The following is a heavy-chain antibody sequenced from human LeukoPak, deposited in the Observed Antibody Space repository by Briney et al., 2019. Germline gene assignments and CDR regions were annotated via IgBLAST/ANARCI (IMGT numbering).Heavy chain of an antibody. CDR1: GYTFPGYY. D-gene: IGHD2-15*01. CDR3: AREENCSGGSCYYY. Sequence: ASLKVSCKASGYTFPGYYMHWVRQAPGQGLEWMGRINPNSGGTNYAQKFQGRVTMTRDTSISTAYMELSRLRSDDTAVCYCAREENCSGGSCYYYWGQGTLVTVSS. V-gene: IGHV1-2*06. J-gene: IGHJ4*02. CDR2: INPNSGGT.